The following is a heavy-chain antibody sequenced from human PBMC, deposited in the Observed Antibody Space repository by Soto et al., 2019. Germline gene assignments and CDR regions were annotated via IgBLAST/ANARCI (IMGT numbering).Heavy chain of an antibody. Sequence: GGSLRLSCAASGFTLSSYAMSWVRQAPGKGLEWVSAISGSGGSTYYADSVKGRFTISRDNSKNTLYLQMNSLRAEDTAVYYCAAPQQAHDYGDYPVPGVSGKGTTVTVSS. CDR1: GFTLSSYA. V-gene: IGHV3-23*01. CDR2: ISGSGGST. CDR3: AAPQQAHDYGDYPVPGV. D-gene: IGHD4-17*01. J-gene: IGHJ6*04.